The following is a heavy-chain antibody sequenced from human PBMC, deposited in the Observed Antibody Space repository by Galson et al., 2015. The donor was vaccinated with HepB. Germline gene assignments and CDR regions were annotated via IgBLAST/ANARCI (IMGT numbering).Heavy chain of an antibody. V-gene: IGHV3-49*03. Sequence: SLRLSCAASGFTFGDYTMSWFRQAPGKGLEWAGFIRSIRSGGTIQYAASVKGRFTISRDDSKSIAYLQMDSLKTEDTAVYYCTRTAGGYTSPDYWGQGTLVTVSS. CDR1: GFTFGDYT. D-gene: IGHD5-12*01. CDR2: IRSIRSGGTI. CDR3: TRTAGGYTSPDY. J-gene: IGHJ4*02.